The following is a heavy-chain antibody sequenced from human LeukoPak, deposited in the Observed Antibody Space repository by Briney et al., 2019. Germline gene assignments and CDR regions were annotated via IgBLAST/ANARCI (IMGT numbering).Heavy chain of an antibody. D-gene: IGHD6-19*01. CDR1: GGSISSGDYY. CDR2: IYYSGST. Sequence: SQTLSLTCTVSGGSISSGDYYWSWIRQPPGKGLEWIGYIYYSGSTYYNPSLKSRVTISVDTSKNQFSLKLSSVTAADTAVYYCARVRRHSGWFGGWLFDPWGQGTLVTVSS. V-gene: IGHV4-30-4*08. CDR3: ARVRRHSGWFGGWLFDP. J-gene: IGHJ5*02.